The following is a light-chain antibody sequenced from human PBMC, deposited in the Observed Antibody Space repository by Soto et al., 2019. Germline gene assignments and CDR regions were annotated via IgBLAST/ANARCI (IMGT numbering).Light chain of an antibody. CDR3: QHYNSYSEA. Sequence: AIRMTQSPSSFSASTGDRVTITCLASQGISSYLAWYQQKPGKAPKLLIYDASTLKSGVPSRFSGSGSGTEFTLTISSLQPDDFATYYCQHYNSYSEAFGQGTKVDIK. CDR1: QGISSY. CDR2: DAS. J-gene: IGKJ1*01. V-gene: IGKV1-8*01.